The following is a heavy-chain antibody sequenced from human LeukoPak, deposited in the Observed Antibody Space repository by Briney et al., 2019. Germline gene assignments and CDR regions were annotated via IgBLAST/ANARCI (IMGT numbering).Heavy chain of an antibody. V-gene: IGHV1-24*01. CDR1: GDTLTEIS. CDR2: LHPEDREV. D-gene: IGHD6-6*01. Sequence: ASVKVSCRVSGDTLTEISIHWVRQTPGKGLEWMGGLHPEDREVIYAQKFQGRVTMTEDSSTDTAYMDLRSFRSEDTAVYYCATAEQLVWGQGTLVTVSS. CDR3: ATAEQLV. J-gene: IGHJ4*02.